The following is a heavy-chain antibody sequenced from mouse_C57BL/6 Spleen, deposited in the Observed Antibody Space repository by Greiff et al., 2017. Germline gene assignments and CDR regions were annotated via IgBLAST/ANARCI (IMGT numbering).Heavy chain of an antibody. D-gene: IGHD2-5*01. V-gene: IGHV1-59*01. J-gene: IGHJ2*01. CDR3: VRRGLSYSNFSYYFDY. CDR2: IDPSDSYT. Sequence: QVQLQQPGAELVRPGPSVKLSCKASGYTFTSYWMHWVKQRPGQGLEWIGVIDPSDSYTNYNQKFKGKATLTVDTSSSTAYMQLSSLTSEDSAVYYCVRRGLSYSNFSYYFDYWGQGTTLTVSS. CDR1: GYTFTSYW.